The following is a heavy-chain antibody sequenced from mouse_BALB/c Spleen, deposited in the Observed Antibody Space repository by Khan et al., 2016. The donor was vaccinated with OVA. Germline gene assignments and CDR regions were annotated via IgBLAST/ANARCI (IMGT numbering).Heavy chain of an antibody. J-gene: IGHJ4*01. CDR1: GFSLTTYG. CDR2: IWSDGST. Sequence: QVQLKQSGPGLVAPSQSLSITCTVSGFSLTTYGVHWVRQPPGKGLEWLVVIWSDGSTNYNSVLKSRLSISKDNSKSQVFLKTNSLQTDDTAMYYCARWFDGYSSLYAMDYWGQGTSVTVSS. CDR3: ARWFDGYSSLYAMDY. V-gene: IGHV2-6*02. D-gene: IGHD2-3*01.